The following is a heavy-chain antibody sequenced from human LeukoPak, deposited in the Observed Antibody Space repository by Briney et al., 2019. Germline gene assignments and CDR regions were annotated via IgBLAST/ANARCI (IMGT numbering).Heavy chain of an antibody. CDR1: GGSISSGGYS. V-gene: IGHV4-30-2*01. D-gene: IGHD4/OR15-4a*01. J-gene: IGHJ6*02. CDR2: IYHSGST. CDR3: ARGGTTMGGMDV. Sequence: IPSQTLSLTCAVSGGSISSGGYSWSWIRQPPGKGLEWIGYIYHSGSTYYNPSLKSRVTISVDRSKNQFSLKLSSVTAADTAVYYCARGGTTMGGMDVWGQGTTVTVSS.